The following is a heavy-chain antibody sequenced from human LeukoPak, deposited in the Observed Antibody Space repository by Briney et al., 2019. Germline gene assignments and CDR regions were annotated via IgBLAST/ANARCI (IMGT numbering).Heavy chain of an antibody. D-gene: IGHD3-10*01. CDR2: INSTGST. V-gene: IGHV4-61*02. CDR1: GGSINSGGYY. J-gene: IGHJ4*02. Sequence: SGTLSLTCTVSGGSINSGGYYWSWIRQPAGKGLEWIGRINSTGSTNYNPFLKSRVTMSVDTSKNQFSLKLNSVTAADTAVYYCAKGEHRVRPGGFDFWGQGTLVTVSS. CDR3: AKGEHRVRPGGFDF.